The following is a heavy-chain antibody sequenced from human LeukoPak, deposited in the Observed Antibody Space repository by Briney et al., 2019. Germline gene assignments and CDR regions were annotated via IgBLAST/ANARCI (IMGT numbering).Heavy chain of an antibody. V-gene: IGHV4-34*01. CDR3: ARAVTTLTYYFDY. CDR2: INHSGST. CDR1: GGSFSGYY. D-gene: IGHD4-17*01. Sequence: SETLSLTCAVYGGSFSGYYWSWIRQPPGKGLEWIGEINHSGSTNYNPSLKSRVTISVDTSKNQFSLKLSSVTAADTAVYYCARAVTTLTYYFDYWGQGILVTVSS. J-gene: IGHJ4*02.